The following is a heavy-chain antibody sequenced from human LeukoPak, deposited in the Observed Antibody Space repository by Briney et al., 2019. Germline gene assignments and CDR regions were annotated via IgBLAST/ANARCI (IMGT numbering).Heavy chain of an antibody. V-gene: IGHV4-34*01. D-gene: IGHD5-18*01. CDR2: INHSGST. CDR1: GGSFSGYY. Sequence: SETLSLTCAVYGGSFSGYYWSWIRQPPGKGLEWIGEINHSGSTNYNPSLKSRVTISVDTSKNQFSLKLSSETAADTAVYYCARARGYSYGPDAFDIWGQGTMVTVSS. CDR3: ARARGYSYGPDAFDI. J-gene: IGHJ3*02.